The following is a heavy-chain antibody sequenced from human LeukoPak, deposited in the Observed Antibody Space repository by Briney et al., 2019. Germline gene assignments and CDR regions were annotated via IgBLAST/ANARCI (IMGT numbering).Heavy chain of an antibody. CDR2: IYYSGST. Sequence: SETLSLTCTDSGGSISSYYWSGIRQPPGKGLEWIGYIYYSGSTNYNPSLKSRVTISVDTSKNQFSLKLSSVTAADTAVYYCARDHRGSGSYLTPFDYWGQGTLVTVSS. CDR3: ARDHRGSGSYLTPFDY. D-gene: IGHD3-10*01. CDR1: GGSISSYY. V-gene: IGHV4-59*01. J-gene: IGHJ4*02.